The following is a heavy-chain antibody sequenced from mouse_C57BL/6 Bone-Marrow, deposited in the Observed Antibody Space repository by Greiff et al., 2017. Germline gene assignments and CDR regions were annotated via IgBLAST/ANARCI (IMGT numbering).Heavy chain of an antibody. D-gene: IGHD1-1*01. V-gene: IGHV1-20*01. CDR3: ARRNYYGSSLDY. Sequence: VQLQQPGAELVKPGASVKMSCKASGYSFTGYFMNWVMQSHGKSLEWIGRINPYNGDTFYNQKFKGKATLTVDKSSSTAHMELRSLTSEDSAVYYCARRNYYGSSLDYWGQGTTLTVSS. CDR1: GYSFTGYF. CDR2: INPYNGDT. J-gene: IGHJ2*01.